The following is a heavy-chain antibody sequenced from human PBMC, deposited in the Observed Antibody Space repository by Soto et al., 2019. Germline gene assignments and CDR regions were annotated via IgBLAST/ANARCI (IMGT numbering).Heavy chain of an antibody. CDR2: IYYSGST. V-gene: IGHV4-30-4*01. J-gene: IGHJ4*02. Sequence: SETLSLTCTVSGGSISSGYYYWSWIRQPPGKGLEWIGYIYYSGSTYYNPSLKSRVTISVDTSKNQFSLKLSSVTAADTAVYYCARLMVYANNDYWGQGTLVTVSS. CDR1: GGSISSGYYY. D-gene: IGHD2-8*01. CDR3: ARLMVYANNDY.